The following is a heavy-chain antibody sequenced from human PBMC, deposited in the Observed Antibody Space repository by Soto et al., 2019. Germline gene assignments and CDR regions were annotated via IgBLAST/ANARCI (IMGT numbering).Heavy chain of an antibody. CDR2: INPNSGGT. Sequence: ASVKVSCKASGYTFTGYYMHWVRQAPGQGLEWMGWINPNSGGTNYAQKFQGRVTMTTDTSTSTAYMELRSLRSDDTAVYYCARDRAYSSSSYYYYGMDVWGQGTTVTVSS. CDR1: GYTFTGYY. V-gene: IGHV1-2*02. J-gene: IGHJ6*02. D-gene: IGHD6-13*01. CDR3: ARDRAYSSSSYYYYGMDV.